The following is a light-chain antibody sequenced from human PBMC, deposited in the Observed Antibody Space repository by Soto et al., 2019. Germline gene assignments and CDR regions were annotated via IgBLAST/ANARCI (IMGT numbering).Light chain of an antibody. CDR2: ATS. Sequence: EIVLTQSPGTLSLSPGERATLSCRASQSVSSNYLAWYQQKPGQAPRLLIHATSSRGTGLPVTFSGSGSGTDFTFGSSRLASEDFAVYYCHQYGYSSWTFGQGTKVEIK. V-gene: IGKV3-20*01. CDR3: HQYGYSSWT. CDR1: QSVSSNY. J-gene: IGKJ1*01.